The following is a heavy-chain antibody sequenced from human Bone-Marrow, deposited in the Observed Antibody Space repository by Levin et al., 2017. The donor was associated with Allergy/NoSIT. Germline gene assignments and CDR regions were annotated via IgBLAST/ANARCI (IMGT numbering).Heavy chain of an antibody. D-gene: IGHD1-26*01. CDR1: GFTFSNYN. CDR3: VREGGSGSYSNY. Sequence: TGGSLRLSCAASGFTFSNYNMNWVRQAPGKGLEWISYIKSSGDIVYYADSVKGRFTISRDNPKNSLYLQMNGLRDEDTAVYYCVREGGSGSYSNYWGQGTLVTVSS. J-gene: IGHJ4*02. CDR2: IKSSGDIV. V-gene: IGHV3-48*02.